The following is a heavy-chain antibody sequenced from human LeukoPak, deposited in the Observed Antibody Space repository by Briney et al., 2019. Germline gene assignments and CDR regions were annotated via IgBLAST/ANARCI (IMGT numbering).Heavy chain of an antibody. J-gene: IGHJ4*02. D-gene: IGHD4-17*01. Sequence: PGGSLRLSCAASGFTVSSNYMSWVRQAPGKGLEWVSVIYSGGSTYYADSVKGRFTISRDNSKNTLYPQMNSLRAEDTAVYYCARDHPTVTKEYYFDYWGQGTLVTVSS. V-gene: IGHV3-66*01. CDR2: IYSGGST. CDR1: GFTVSSNY. CDR3: ARDHPTVTKEYYFDY.